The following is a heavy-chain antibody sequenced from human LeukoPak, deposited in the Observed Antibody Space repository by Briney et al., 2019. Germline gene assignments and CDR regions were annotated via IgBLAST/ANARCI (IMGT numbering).Heavy chain of an antibody. V-gene: IGHV1-46*01. D-gene: IGHD3-10*01. J-gene: IGHJ4*02. CDR2: INPSAGST. CDR3: ARSDYYGSGSFDY. CDR1: GYTFTSHY. Sequence: ASVTVSCKASGYTFTSHYIHWVRQAPGQGLESMGIINPSAGSTDYAQTFQGRVTLTRDTSTSTVYMELSSLRSEDTAVYYCARSDYYGSGSFDYWGQGTLVTVSS.